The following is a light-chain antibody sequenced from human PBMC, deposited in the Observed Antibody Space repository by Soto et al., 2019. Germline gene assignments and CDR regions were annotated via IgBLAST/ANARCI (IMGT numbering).Light chain of an antibody. Sequence: QSVLTQPHSASGALGQSVTISCTGTSSDVGGYNHVSWYQQHPGKAPKLLIYDVIHRPSGVPDRFSGSKSGNTASLTVSGLQADDEVDYYCSSYAGSNSLIFGTGTKLTVL. CDR2: DVI. CDR1: SSDVGGYNH. J-gene: IGLJ1*01. CDR3: SSYAGSNSLI. V-gene: IGLV2-8*01.